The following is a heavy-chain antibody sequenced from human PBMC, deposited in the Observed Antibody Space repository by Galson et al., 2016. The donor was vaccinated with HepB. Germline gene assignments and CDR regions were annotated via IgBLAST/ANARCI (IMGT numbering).Heavy chain of an antibody. CDR1: GLTFRTYS. J-gene: IGHJ4*02. CDR3: ARGGRTEETSLVY. CDR2: ISSSVSYI. Sequence: SLRLSCAASGLTFRTYSMNWVRQAPGKGLEWVSVISSSVSYIYYADSVKGRFTISRDNAKNSLYLQMNSLRVEDTAVYYCARGGRTEETSLVYWGQGTLVTVSS. V-gene: IGHV3-21*01. D-gene: IGHD1-14*01.